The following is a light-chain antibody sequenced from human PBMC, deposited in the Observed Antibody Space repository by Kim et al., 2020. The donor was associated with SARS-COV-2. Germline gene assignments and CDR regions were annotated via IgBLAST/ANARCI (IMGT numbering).Light chain of an antibody. J-gene: IGKJ4*01. CDR2: EAS. CDR1: LNIKSS. Sequence: EIVLTQSPATLSLTPGERATLSCRASLNIKSSLAWYQHKPGQSPKLLIYEASNRAAGIPARFSGSGSGTDFTLTISSLEPEDFAVYYCQQRGDWPLTFGGGTKVDI. CDR3: QQRGDWPLT. V-gene: IGKV3-11*01.